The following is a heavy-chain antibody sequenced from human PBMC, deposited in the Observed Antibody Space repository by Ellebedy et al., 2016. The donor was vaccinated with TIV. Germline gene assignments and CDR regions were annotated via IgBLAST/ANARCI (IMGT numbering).Heavy chain of an antibody. V-gene: IGHV1-18*01. D-gene: IGHD3-22*01. CDR2: ISVYNGYT. J-gene: IGHJ4*02. CDR3: ARNDDSSGYPMF. CDR1: GYRFTSYT. Sequence: AASVKVSCKASGYRFTSYTITWARRAPGQGLEWMGWISVYNGYTNYAQKIQDRVTMTRDTSTNTAYMELRNLTSDDTAVYYCARNDDSSGYPMFWGQGTLVTVSS.